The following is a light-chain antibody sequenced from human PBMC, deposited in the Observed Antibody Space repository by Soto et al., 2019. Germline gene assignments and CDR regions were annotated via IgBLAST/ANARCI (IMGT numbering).Light chain of an antibody. CDR1: TGAVTSDHY. J-gene: IGLJ3*02. Sequence: QAVVTQEPSLTVSPGGTVTLICGSSTGAVTSDHYPYWFQQKPGQAPRTLIYDISKKHSWTPARFSGSLLGGKAALTLSGAQPEDEAEYYCLLSYSGARVFGGGTKLTVL. CDR2: DIS. V-gene: IGLV7-46*01. CDR3: LLSYSGARV.